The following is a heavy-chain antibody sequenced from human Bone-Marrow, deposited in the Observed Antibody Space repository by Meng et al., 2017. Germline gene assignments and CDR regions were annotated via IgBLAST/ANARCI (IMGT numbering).Heavy chain of an antibody. D-gene: IGHD1-14*01. J-gene: IGHJ4*02. Sequence: GESLKISCAASGFTFSSYAMSWVRQAPGKGLEWVSAISGSGGSTYYADSVKGRFTISRDNSKNTLYLQMNSLRAEDTAVYYCAREEITGSASAFDYWGQGTLVTVSS. CDR3: AREEITGSASAFDY. CDR1: GFTFSSYA. V-gene: IGHV3-23*01. CDR2: ISGSGGST.